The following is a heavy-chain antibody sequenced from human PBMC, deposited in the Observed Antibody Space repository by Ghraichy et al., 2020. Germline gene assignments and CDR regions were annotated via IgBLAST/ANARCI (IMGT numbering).Heavy chain of an antibody. CDR3: ARSGRREALDY. V-gene: IGHV3-33*01. CDR1: GFTFSSYG. D-gene: IGHD3-10*01. CDR2: VWYDGVNK. J-gene: IGHJ4*02. Sequence: LSLTCATSGFTFSSYGMHWVRQAPGKGLEWVAVVWYDGVNKFHAESLKGRFSISRDNSKNTVYLQMNSLTAEDTAVYYCARSGRREALDYWGQGTLVTVSS.